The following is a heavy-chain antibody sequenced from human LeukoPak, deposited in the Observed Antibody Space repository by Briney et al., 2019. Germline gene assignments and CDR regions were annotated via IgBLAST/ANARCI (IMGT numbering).Heavy chain of an antibody. V-gene: IGHV3-21*01. CDR1: GFTFSSYS. J-gene: IGHJ4*02. CDR2: ISISSSYR. CDR3: ARGRAHELHSGWYLPFDY. D-gene: IGHD6-19*01. Sequence: GGSLRLSCAASGFTFSSYSMNWVRQAPGKGLEWVSSISISSSYRYYADSVKGRFTISRDNAKNSLYVQMNSLRAEDTAVYYCARGRAHELHSGWYLPFDYCGQGTLVTVSS.